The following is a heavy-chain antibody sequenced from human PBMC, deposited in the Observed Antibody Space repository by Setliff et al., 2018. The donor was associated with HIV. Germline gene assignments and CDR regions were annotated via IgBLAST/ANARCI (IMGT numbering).Heavy chain of an antibody. J-gene: IGHJ4*02. CDR2: IIPIFGTA. CDR1: GGTFSSYA. V-gene: IGHV1-69*13. Sequence: SVKVSCKSSGGTFSSYAISCVRQAPGQGLEWMGGIIPIFGTANYAQKFQGRVTITADESTSTAYMELSSLRSEDTAVYYCARRSRDGYNQIDYWGQGTLVTVSS. D-gene: IGHD5-12*01. CDR3: ARRSRDGYNQIDY.